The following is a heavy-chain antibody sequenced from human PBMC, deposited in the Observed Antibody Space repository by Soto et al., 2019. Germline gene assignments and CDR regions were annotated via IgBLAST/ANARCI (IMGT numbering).Heavy chain of an antibody. Sequence: QVKLVQSGAEVKKPGASLKVSCKASGYTFTGYYMHWVRQAPGQGLEWMGWINPNSGGTIYAQKFQGRVTMTRDTSINTAYMELSSLRSDDTAVYYCARDSYYDILTGYSRNAFNIWGQGTMVTVSS. V-gene: IGHV1-2*02. CDR3: ARDSYYDILTGYSRNAFNI. CDR2: INPNSGGT. CDR1: GYTFTGYY. J-gene: IGHJ3*02. D-gene: IGHD3-9*01.